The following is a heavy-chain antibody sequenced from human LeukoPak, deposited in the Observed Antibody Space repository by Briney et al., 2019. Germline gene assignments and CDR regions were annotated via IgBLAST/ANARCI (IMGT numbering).Heavy chain of an antibody. CDR3: ARRLLECLFNDAFDI. J-gene: IGHJ3*02. V-gene: IGHV4-59*08. D-gene: IGHD3-3*01. CDR1: GGSISSYY. CDR2: IYYTGNT. Sequence: SETLSLTCTVSGGSISSYYWSWIRQPPGKGLEWIGYIYYTGNTNYNPSLKSRVTISVDTSKNQFSLKLSSVTAADTAVYYCARRLLECLFNDAFDIWGQGTMVTVSS.